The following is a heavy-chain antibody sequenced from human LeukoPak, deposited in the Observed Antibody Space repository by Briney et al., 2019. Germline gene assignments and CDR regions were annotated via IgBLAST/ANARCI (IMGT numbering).Heavy chain of an antibody. J-gene: IGHJ3*02. V-gene: IGHV1-69*05. D-gene: IGHD4-17*01. CDR2: IIPIFGTA. CDR3: ARGRNYGDYDAFDI. Sequence: KAXXXXFXSYAIXXXRQAPGQGLEXMXRIIPIFGTANYAQKFQGRVTITTDESTSTAYMELSSLRSEDTAVYYCARGRNYGDYDAFDIWGQGTMVTVSS. CDR1: XXXFXSYA.